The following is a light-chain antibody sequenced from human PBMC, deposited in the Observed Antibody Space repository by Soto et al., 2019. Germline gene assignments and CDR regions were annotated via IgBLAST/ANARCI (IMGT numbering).Light chain of an antibody. J-gene: IGKJ1*01. CDR2: GAS. Sequence: DIQMTHSPSSLSASFGDMVTITCGASQSISNYLNWYQHKPGKAPKVLIYGASNLQSGVPSRFSGSGSGTDFTLTISSLQREDFATYFCQQSYSSSWTFGPGTKVDIK. CDR3: QQSYSSSWT. V-gene: IGKV1-39*01. CDR1: QSISNY.